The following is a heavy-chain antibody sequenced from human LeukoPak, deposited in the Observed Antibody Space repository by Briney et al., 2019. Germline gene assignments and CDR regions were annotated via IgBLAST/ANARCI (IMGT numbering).Heavy chain of an antibody. J-gene: IGHJ4*02. CDR3: ARESGKFDY. Sequence: GGSLRLSCAASGFTFSSYAMSWVRQAPGKGLEWVSLISGDGVSTFYADSVKGRFSISRDNSKNSLSLEMNSLRTEDTAMYYCARESGKFDYWGQGTLVAVSS. CDR1: GFTFSSYA. CDR2: ISGDGVST. V-gene: IGHV3-43*02.